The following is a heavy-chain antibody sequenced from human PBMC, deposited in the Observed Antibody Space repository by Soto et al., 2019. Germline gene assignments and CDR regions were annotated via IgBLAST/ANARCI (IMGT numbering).Heavy chain of an antibody. CDR2: IKSKNDGGTT. CDR3: TSDEWE. Sequence: EVQLVESGGGLVKPGGSLTLSCAASGFSFSGGWMSWVRQAAGKGLEWVGRIKSKNDGGTTDYAAPVKGRFTISRDDSQKSLNLQMNSLKIADSAVYYCTSDEWEWGQGTLVTVSS. V-gene: IGHV3-15*05. CDR1: GFSFSGGW. J-gene: IGHJ4*02. D-gene: IGHD1-26*01.